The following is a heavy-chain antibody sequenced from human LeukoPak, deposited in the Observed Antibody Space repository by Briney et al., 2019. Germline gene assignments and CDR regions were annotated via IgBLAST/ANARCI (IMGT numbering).Heavy chain of an antibody. J-gene: IGHJ3*02. CDR3: ARAGGSESFDI. V-gene: IGHV3-33*01. D-gene: IGHD3-10*01. CDR1: GFTFSIDG. Sequence: GGSLRLYCAASGFTFSIDGLHWVRQAPGKGLEWVAVIYYDGYNRYYGDSVKGRFTISRDNSKNMMYLQMDSLSPEDTAVYYCARAGGSESFDIWGPGTMVTVSS. CDR2: IYYDGYNR.